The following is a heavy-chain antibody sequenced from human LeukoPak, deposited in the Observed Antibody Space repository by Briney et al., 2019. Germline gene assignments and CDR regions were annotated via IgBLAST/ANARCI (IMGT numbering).Heavy chain of an antibody. CDR3: AKDRKERGYSYGSNYYYYYGMDV. Sequence: PGGSLRLSCAASGFTFSSYAMSWVRQAPGKGLEWVSAISGSGGSTYYADSVKGRFTISRDNSKNTLYLQMNSLRAEDTAVYYCAKDRKERGYSYGSNYYYYYGMDVWGQGTTVTVSS. CDR1: GFTFSSYA. CDR2: ISGSGGST. D-gene: IGHD5-18*01. J-gene: IGHJ6*02. V-gene: IGHV3-23*01.